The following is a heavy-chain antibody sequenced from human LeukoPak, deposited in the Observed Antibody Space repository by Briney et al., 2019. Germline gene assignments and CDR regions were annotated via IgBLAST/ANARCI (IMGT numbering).Heavy chain of an antibody. CDR1: GFTFSDYY. Sequence: GGSLRLSCAASGFTFSDYYMSWIRQAPGKGLEWVSYISSSGSTIYYADSVKGRFTISRGNAKNSLYLQMNSLRAEDTAVYYCARDLRDYDFWSGYYTSFDPWGQGTLVTVSS. CDR2: ISSSGSTI. CDR3: ARDLRDYDFWSGYYTSFDP. J-gene: IGHJ5*02. D-gene: IGHD3-3*01. V-gene: IGHV3-11*04.